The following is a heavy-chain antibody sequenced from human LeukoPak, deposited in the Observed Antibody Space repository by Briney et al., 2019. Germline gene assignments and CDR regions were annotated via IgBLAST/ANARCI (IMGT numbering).Heavy chain of an antibody. CDR3: ARGDTYSGSYYGEVDY. J-gene: IGHJ4*02. CDR1: GYSFTSYW. Sequence: GESLKISCKGSGYSFTSYWIGWVRQMPGKGLEWMGIIYPGDSDTRYSPSFQGQVTISADKSISTAYLQRSSLKASDTAMYYCARGDTYSGSYYGEVDYWGQGPLVTVSS. CDR2: IYPGDSDT. V-gene: IGHV5-51*01. D-gene: IGHD1-26*01.